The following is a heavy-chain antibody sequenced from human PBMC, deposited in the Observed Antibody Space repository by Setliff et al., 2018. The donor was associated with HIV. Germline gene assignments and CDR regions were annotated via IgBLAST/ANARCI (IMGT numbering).Heavy chain of an antibody. CDR3: ARYSPRGYTLTGPY. J-gene: IGHJ4*02. D-gene: IGHD6-25*01. CDR1: AYSISSGYY. V-gene: IGHV4-38-2*01. Sequence: SETLSLTCAVSAYSISSGYYWGWIRQPPGKGLEWIGYIYYSGSTYYNPSLKSRVTISVDTSKNQFSLKLTSVTAADTAVYYCARYSPRGYTLTGPYWGQGTLVTVSS. CDR2: IYYSGST.